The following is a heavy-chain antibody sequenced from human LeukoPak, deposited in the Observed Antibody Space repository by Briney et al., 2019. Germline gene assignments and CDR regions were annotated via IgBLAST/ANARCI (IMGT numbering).Heavy chain of an antibody. V-gene: IGHV1-69*13. D-gene: IGHD3-22*01. Sequence: SVKVSCKASDYTFTSYDISWVRQAPGQGLEWMGGIIPIFGTANYAQKFQGRVTITADESTSTAYMELSSLRSEDTAVYYCASGVYYDSSGYSFEYWGQGTLVTVSS. CDR3: ASGVYYDSSGYSFEY. J-gene: IGHJ4*02. CDR2: IIPIFGTA. CDR1: DYTFTSYD.